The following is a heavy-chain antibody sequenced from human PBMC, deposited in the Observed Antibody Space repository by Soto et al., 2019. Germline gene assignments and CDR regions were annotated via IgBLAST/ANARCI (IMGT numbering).Heavy chain of an antibody. Sequence: GGSLRLSCASSGFTFSTYTMNWVRQAPGKGLEWVSSINGRGNYIYYAESVKGRFTISGDNAKNSLYLQMDRLRAEDTALYYCVREDGKVGTNSAFDYWGRGARVTVPS. D-gene: IGHD1-26*01. CDR3: VREDGKVGTNSAFDY. J-gene: IGHJ4*02. CDR2: INGRGNYI. V-gene: IGHV3-21*01. CDR1: GFTFSTYT.